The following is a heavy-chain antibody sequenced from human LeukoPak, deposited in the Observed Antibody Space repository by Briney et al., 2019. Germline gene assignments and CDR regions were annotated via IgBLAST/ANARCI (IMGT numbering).Heavy chain of an antibody. CDR1: GGSISSSSYY. J-gene: IGHJ4*02. CDR3: ARSPDYSNTVSPYYFDY. Sequence: SETLSLTCTVSGGSISSSSYYWSWIRQPAGKGLEWIGRIYTSGSTNYNPSLKSRVTMSVDTSKNQFSLKLSSVTAADTAVYYCARSPDYSNTVSPYYFDYGGQGTLVTVSS. CDR2: IYTSGST. D-gene: IGHD4-11*01. V-gene: IGHV4-61*02.